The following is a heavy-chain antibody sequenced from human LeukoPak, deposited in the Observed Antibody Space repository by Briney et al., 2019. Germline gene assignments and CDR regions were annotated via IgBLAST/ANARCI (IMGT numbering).Heavy chain of an antibody. V-gene: IGHV4-59*01. CDR3: ARVWYNGSGSYYSSKTYNWFDP. CDR1: GGSISSYY. D-gene: IGHD3-10*01. J-gene: IGHJ5*02. Sequence: KPSETLSLTCTVSGGSISSYYWSWIRQPPGKGLEWIGYIYYSGSTNYNPSPKSRVTISVDTSKNQFSLKLSSVTAADTAVYYCARVWYNGSGSYYSSKTYNWFDPWGQGTLVTVSS. CDR2: IYYSGST.